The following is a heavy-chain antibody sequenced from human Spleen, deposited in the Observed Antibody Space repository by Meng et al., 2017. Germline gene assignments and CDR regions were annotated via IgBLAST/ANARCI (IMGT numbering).Heavy chain of an antibody. CDR2: ISGYYGNT. J-gene: IGHJ4*02. CDR3: ARVNYYGSGSYRLYYFDY. D-gene: IGHD3-10*01. CDR1: GYTFTSYG. V-gene: IGHV1-18*01. Sequence: ASVKVSCKASGYTFTSYGVSWVRQAPGQGLEWMGWISGYYGNTSYAQKLQGRVTMTTDTSTSTAYMDLRSLRSDDTAVYYCARVNYYGSGSYRLYYFDYWGQGTLVTVSS.